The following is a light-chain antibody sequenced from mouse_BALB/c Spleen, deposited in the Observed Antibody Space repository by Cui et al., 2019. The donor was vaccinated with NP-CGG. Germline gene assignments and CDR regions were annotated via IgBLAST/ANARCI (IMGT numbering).Light chain of an antibody. V-gene: IGLV1*01. J-gene: IGLJ1*01. CDR3: ALWYSNHWV. CDR2: GTN. Sequence: AVVTQESALPTSPGETVTLTCRSSTGAVTTSNYANWVQEKPDHLFTGLIGGTNNRAPGVPARFSGSLIGDKAVLTITGAQTEDEAIYFCALWYSNHWVFGGGTKLTVL. CDR1: TGAVTTSNY.